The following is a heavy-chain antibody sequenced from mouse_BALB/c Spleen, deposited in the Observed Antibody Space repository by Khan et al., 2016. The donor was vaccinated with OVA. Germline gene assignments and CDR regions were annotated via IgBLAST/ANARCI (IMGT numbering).Heavy chain of an antibody. J-gene: IGHJ2*01. Sequence: VQLKESGAELAKPGASVKMSCKASGYTFPTYWMHWVKQRPGQGLEWIGYITPTSGYTDYNQKFKDKATLTADKSSSTAYMQLSSLTSDDSAVYYCARERIDYWGQGTTLTVSS. CDR2: ITPTSGYT. CDR3: ARERIDY. CDR1: GYTFPTYW. V-gene: IGHV1-7*01.